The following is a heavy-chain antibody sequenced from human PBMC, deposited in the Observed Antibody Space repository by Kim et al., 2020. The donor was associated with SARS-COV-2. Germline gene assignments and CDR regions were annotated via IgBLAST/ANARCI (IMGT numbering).Heavy chain of an antibody. CDR3: ATTQGYPGAFDI. CDR2: IYSGGSST. J-gene: IGHJ3*02. CDR1: GFTFSSYA. D-gene: IGHD5-12*01. V-gene: IGHV3-23*03. Sequence: GGSLRLSCAASGFTFSSYAMSWVRQAPGKGLEWVSVIYSGGSSTYYADSVKGRFTISRDNSKNTLYLQMNSLRAEDTAVYYCATTQGYPGAFDIWGQGTMVTVSS.